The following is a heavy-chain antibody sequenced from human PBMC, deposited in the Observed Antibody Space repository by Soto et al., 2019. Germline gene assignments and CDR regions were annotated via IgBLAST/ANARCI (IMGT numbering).Heavy chain of an antibody. CDR1: GFTFSSYG. V-gene: IGHV3-33*01. CDR2: IWYDGSNK. Sequence: QVQLVESGGGVVQPGRSLRLSCAASGFTFSSYGMHWVRQAPGKGLEWVAVIWYDGSNKYYADSVKGRFTISRDNSKNTLYLQMNSLRAEDTAVYYCAREGSTVRGVSSFGYWGQGTLVTVSS. J-gene: IGHJ4*02. D-gene: IGHD3-10*01. CDR3: AREGSTVRGVSSFGY.